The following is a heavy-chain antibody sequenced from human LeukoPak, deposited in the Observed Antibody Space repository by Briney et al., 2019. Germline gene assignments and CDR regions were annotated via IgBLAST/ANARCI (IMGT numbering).Heavy chain of an antibody. D-gene: IGHD7-27*01. CDR2: IYYSGST. V-gene: IGHV4-59*01. J-gene: IGHJ4*02. CDR3: ARGWSNWVDY. Sequence: SETLSLTCSVSGDSISNYYWSWIRQPPGKGLEWIGNIYYSGSTNYNPSPKSRVTISVGTSKTQFSLKLSSVTTADTAVYYCARGWSNWVDYWGQGTLVTVSS. CDR1: GDSISNYY.